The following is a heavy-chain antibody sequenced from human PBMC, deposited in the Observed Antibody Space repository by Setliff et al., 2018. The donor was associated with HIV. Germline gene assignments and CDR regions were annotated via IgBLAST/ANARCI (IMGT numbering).Heavy chain of an antibody. D-gene: IGHD2-21*02. J-gene: IGHJ6*04. Sequence: PSETLSLTCTVSGGSISSYYWSWIRQPPGKGLEWIGYIYYSGSTNYNPSLKSRVTISVDTSKNQFSLKLTSVTAADTAVYYCGRLSETAMASFDSWGKGTTVTVSS. CDR1: GGSISSYY. CDR2: IYYSGST. V-gene: IGHV4-59*08. CDR3: GRLSETAMASFDS.